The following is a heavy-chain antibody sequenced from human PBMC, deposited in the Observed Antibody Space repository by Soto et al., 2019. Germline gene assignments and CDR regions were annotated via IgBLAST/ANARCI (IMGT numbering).Heavy chain of an antibody. CDR1: GYTFTSYA. CDR2: INAGNGNT. V-gene: IGHV1-3*01. CDR3: PRVNRCRDDAYDI. J-gene: IGHJ3*02. Sequence: ASVKVSCKASGYTFTSYAMHWVRQAPGRRLEWMGWINAGNGNTKYSQKFQGRVTITRDASASTAYMEMSSLRSEDTAVYYCPRVNRCRDDAYDIWGQGTMVTVSS. D-gene: IGHD4-17*01.